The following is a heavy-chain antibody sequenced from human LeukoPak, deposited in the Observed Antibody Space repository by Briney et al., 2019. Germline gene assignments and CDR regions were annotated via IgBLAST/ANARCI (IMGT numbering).Heavy chain of an antibody. J-gene: IGHJ6*03. V-gene: IGHV4-38-2*02. D-gene: IGHD5-18*01. CDR1: GYSISSGYY. CDR3: ARTVNTAFAYYYYYMDV. CDR2: IYHSGST. Sequence: SETLSLTCTVSGYSISSGYYWGWIRQPPGKGLEWIGSIYHSGSTNYNPSLRSRVTISVDTSKNQFSLKLSSVTAADTAVYYCARTVNTAFAYYYYYMDVWGKGTTVTVSS.